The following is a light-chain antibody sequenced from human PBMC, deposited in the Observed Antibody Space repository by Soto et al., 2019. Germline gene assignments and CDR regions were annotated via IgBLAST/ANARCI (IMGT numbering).Light chain of an antibody. CDR3: QQSYNTPQT. V-gene: IGKV1-39*01. CDR2: ATD. CDR1: QTITNY. J-gene: IGKJ1*01. Sequence: DIQMTQSPSSLSASVGDRVTITCRASQTITNYLNWYQQQSGKAPKLLIYATDTLQSGVPSRFSGSGSGTDYTLTISSLQPEDFATYYCQQSYNTPQTFGQVTKVDIK.